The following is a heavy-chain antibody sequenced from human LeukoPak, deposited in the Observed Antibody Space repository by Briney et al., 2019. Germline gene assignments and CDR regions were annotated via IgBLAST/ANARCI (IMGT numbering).Heavy chain of an antibody. CDR2: ISYDGSNK. D-gene: IGHD3-9*01. CDR1: GFTFSSYA. J-gene: IGHJ4*02. CDR3: ARGWDILTGYYGRHFDY. Sequence: GRSLRLSCAASGFTFSSYAMHWVRQAPGKGPEWVAVISYDGSNKYYADSVKGRFTISRDNSKNTLYLQMNSLRAEDTAVYYCARGWDILTGYYGRHFDYWGQGTLVTVSS. V-gene: IGHV3-30*04.